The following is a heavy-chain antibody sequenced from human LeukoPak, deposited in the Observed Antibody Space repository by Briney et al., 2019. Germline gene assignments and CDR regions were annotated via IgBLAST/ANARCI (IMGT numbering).Heavy chain of an antibody. CDR2: INAGNGNT. J-gene: IGHJ4*02. Sequence: ASVNVSCKASGYTFTSYAMHWVRQAPGQRLEWMGWINAGNGNTKYSQKFQGRVTITRDTSASTAYMELSSLRSEDTAVYYCAREGAVAGTPRFDYWGQGTLVTVSS. CDR3: AREGAVAGTPRFDY. V-gene: IGHV1-3*01. CDR1: GYTFTSYA. D-gene: IGHD6-19*01.